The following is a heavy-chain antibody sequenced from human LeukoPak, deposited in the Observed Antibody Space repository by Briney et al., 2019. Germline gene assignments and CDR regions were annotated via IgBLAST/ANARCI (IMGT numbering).Heavy chain of an antibody. CDR1: GYTFTGYY. J-gene: IGHJ4*02. D-gene: IGHD2-2*02. V-gene: IGHV1-2*02. CDR2: INPNSGGT. Sequence: ASVKVSCKASGYTFTGYYMHWVRPAPGQGLEWMGWINPNSGGTNYAQKFQGRVTMTRDTSISTAYMELSRLRSDDTAVYYCARDYQLLYTFDYWGQGTLVTVSS. CDR3: ARDYQLLYTFDY.